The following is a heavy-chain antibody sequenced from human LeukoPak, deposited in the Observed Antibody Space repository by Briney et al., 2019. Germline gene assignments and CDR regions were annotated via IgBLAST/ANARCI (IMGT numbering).Heavy chain of an antibody. CDR2: ISSSGSTI. D-gene: IGHD3-10*01. J-gene: IGHJ4*02. V-gene: IGHV3-48*03. Sequence: GGSLRLSCAASGFTFSSNAMSWARQAPGKGLEWVSYISSSGSTIYYADSVKGRFTISRDNAKNSLYLQMNSLRAEDTAVYYCARDQAYGSGSNDYWGQGTLVTVSS. CDR1: GFTFSSNA. CDR3: ARDQAYGSGSNDY.